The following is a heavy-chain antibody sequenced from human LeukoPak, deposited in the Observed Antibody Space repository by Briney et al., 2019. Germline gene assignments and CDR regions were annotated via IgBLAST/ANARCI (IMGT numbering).Heavy chain of an antibody. D-gene: IGHD3-9*01. CDR2: INHSGST. J-gene: IGHJ6*03. CDR1: GGSFSGYY. CDR3: ARGYYDILTGYYSAYYYYYYMDV. V-gene: IGHV4-34*01. Sequence: SETLSLTCAVYGGSFSGYYWSWIRQPPGKGLKWIGEINHSGSTNYNPSLKSRVTISVDTSKKPFSLKLRSVTAADTAVYYCARGYYDILTGYYSAYYYYYYMDVWGKGTTVTVSS.